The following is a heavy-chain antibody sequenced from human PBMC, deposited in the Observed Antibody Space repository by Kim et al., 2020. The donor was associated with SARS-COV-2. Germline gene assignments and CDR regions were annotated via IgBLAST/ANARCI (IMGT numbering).Heavy chain of an antibody. CDR2: IDPMYCWT. D-gene: IGHD1-20*01. V-gene: IGHV1-46*01. CDR1: GYTFTDFY. J-gene: IGHJ4*02. CDR3: ARDYITEACKEDFDY. Sequence: ASVKVSCKASGYTFTDFYIHWVRQAPGQGLEWMGSIDPMYCWTQYAQRLQGRLTVTRDTSTSTVYMELSSLRSDDTAVYYCARDYITEACKEDFDYWGQG.